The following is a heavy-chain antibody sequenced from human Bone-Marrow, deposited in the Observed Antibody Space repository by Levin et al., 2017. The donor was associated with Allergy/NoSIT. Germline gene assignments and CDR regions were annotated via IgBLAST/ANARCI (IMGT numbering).Heavy chain of an antibody. CDR1: GFSFSSYG. CDR3: AKNVGSGSPFGYVDV. J-gene: IGHJ6*02. V-gene: IGHV3-23*01. Sequence: GGSLRLSCAASGFSFSSYGMSWVRQAPGKGLEWVSIISSSGSSTNYIDSVEGRFTISRDNSKNTLYLQMNSLRAEDTAVYYCAKNVGSGSPFGYVDVWGQGTTVTVSS. CDR2: ISSSGSST. D-gene: IGHD3-10*01.